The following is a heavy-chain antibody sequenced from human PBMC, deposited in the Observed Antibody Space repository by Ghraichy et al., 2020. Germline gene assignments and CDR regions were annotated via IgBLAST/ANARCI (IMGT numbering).Heavy chain of an antibody. Sequence: GGSLRLSCAASGFTVSSNYMSWVRQAPGKGLEWVSVIYSGGSTYYADSVKGRFTISRDNSKNTLYLQMNSLRAEDTAVYYCARDYIVATKTFYYYGMDVWGQGTTVTVSS. V-gene: IGHV3-66*01. CDR2: IYSGGST. J-gene: IGHJ6*02. CDR3: ARDYIVATKTFYYYGMDV. CDR1: GFTVSSNY. D-gene: IGHD5-12*01.